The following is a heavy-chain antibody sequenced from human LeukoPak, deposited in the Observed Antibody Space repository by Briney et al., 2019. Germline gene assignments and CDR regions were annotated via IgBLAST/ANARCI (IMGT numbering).Heavy chain of an antibody. J-gene: IGHJ3*02. CDR3: ATYIYSDGASFFHTFDI. CDR1: GFTFSSYA. CDR2: MNQDGSER. V-gene: IGHV3-7*01. D-gene: IGHD2-21*01. Sequence: GGSLRLSCAASGFTFSSYAMSWVRRAPGKGLEWVANMNQDGSERNYVDSVKGRFTISRDNAKNSLYLQMDSLRAEDTAVCYCATYIYSDGASFFHTFDIWGHGTMVSVSS.